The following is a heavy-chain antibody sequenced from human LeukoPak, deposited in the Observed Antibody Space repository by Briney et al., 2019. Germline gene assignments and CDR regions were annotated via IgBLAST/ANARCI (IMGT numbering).Heavy chain of an antibody. D-gene: IGHD3-16*01. CDR3: ARGGGLDV. CDR2: IYHSGGA. CDR1: GVPIASHSW. J-gene: IGHJ6*02. V-gene: IGHV4-4*02. Sequence: SGTLSLTCAVSGVPIASHSWWSWVRQPPGEGLEWIGEIYHSGGANYKPSLKSRVTMSVDTSNNHFSLKLTSVTAADTAVYFCARGGGLDVWGQGATVTVSS.